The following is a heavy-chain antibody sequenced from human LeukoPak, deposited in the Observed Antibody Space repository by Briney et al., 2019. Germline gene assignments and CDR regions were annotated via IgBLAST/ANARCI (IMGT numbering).Heavy chain of an antibody. Sequence: GGSLRLSCAASGFTFSSYAMTWVRQAPGKGLEWVSAISGSGGSTYYADSVKGRFTISRDNSKNTLYLQMNSLRAEDTAVYYCAKCILTGYYKGYMDVWGKGTTVTISS. CDR1: GFTFSSYA. J-gene: IGHJ6*03. CDR2: ISGSGGST. D-gene: IGHD3-9*01. V-gene: IGHV3-23*01. CDR3: AKCILTGYYKGYMDV.